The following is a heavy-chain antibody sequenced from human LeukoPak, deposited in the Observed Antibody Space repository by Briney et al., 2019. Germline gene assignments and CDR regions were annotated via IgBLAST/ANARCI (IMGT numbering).Heavy chain of an antibody. CDR1: GFTFSSYG. V-gene: IGHV3-30*18. D-gene: IGHD6-19*01. CDR3: AKDASGWSNTFDY. Sequence: PGGSLRLSCAASGFTFSSYGMHWVRQAPGKGLEWVAVISYDGSNKYYADSVKGRFTISRDNSKNTLYLQMNSLRAEDTAVYYCAKDASGWSNTFDYWGQGTLVTVSS. J-gene: IGHJ4*02. CDR2: ISYDGSNK.